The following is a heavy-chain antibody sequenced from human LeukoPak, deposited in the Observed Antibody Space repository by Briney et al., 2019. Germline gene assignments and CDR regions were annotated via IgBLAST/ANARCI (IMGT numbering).Heavy chain of an antibody. CDR1: GFTFSSYG. D-gene: IGHD5-12*01. V-gene: IGHV3-30*18. Sequence: AGGSLRLSCAASGFTFSSYGMHWVRQAPGKGLEWVAVISYDGSNKYYADSVKGRFTISRDNSKNTLYLQMNSLRAEDTAVYYCAKHVMDSGYDRGHIRRAYYFDYWGQGTLVTVST. J-gene: IGHJ4*02. CDR3: AKHVMDSGYDRGHIRRAYYFDY. CDR2: ISYDGSNK.